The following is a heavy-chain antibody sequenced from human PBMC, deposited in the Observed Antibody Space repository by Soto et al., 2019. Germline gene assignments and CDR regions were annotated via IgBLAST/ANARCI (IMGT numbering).Heavy chain of an antibody. J-gene: IGHJ3*02. V-gene: IGHV3-30-3*01. D-gene: IGHD2-15*01. Sequence: QVQLVESGGGVVQPGRSLRLSCAASGFTFSSYAMHWVRQAPGKGLEWVAVISYDGSNKYYADSVKGRFTISRDNSKNTLYLQMNRLRAEDTAVYYCARGQHCSGGSCFIAGAFDIWGQGTMVTFSS. CDR3: ARGQHCSGGSCFIAGAFDI. CDR1: GFTFSSYA. CDR2: ISYDGSNK.